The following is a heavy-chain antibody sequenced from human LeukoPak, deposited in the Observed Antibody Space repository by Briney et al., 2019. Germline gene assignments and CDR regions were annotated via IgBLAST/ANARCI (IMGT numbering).Heavy chain of an antibody. CDR1: GFTFSSYE. CDR2: ISSSGSTI. Sequence: GGSLRLSCAASGFTFSSYEMNWVRRAPGKGLEWVSYISSSGSTIYYADSVKGRFTISRDNAKNSLYLQMNSLRAEDTAVYYCARDYLPDYYGSLTGAFDIWGQGTMVTVSS. J-gene: IGHJ3*02. CDR3: ARDYLPDYYGSLTGAFDI. D-gene: IGHD3-10*01. V-gene: IGHV3-48*03.